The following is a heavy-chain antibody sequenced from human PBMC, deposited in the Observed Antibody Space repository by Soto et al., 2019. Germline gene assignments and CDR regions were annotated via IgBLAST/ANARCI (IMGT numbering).Heavy chain of an antibody. J-gene: IGHJ6*02. CDR2: ISSSSSTI. V-gene: IGHV3-48*02. CDR3: ARDAVYYYFISGYDYYYYGMDF. CDR1: GFTFSSYS. Sequence: PGGSLRLSCAASGFTFSSYSMNWVLQAPWKGLEWVSYISSSSSTIYYADSVKGRFTISRDNAKNSLYLQMNSLRDEDTAVYYCARDAVYYYFISGYDYYYYGMDFWGQGTTVTVSS. D-gene: IGHD3-22*01.